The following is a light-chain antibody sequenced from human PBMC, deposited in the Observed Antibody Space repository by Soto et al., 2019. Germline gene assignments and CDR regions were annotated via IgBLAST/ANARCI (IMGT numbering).Light chain of an antibody. CDR3: KRHNSNLLFS. J-gene: IGKJ3*01. CDR2: ATS. CDR1: QGLNSY. Sequence: DIQLTQSPSLLSASVGDRVTITCRASQGLNSYLAWYQKKAGKAPQLLIYATSTLQTGVPSRFSGSGSETEFTLTITSVQPEDFATYYCKRHNSNLLFSFGPGTTVDLK. V-gene: IGKV1-9*01.